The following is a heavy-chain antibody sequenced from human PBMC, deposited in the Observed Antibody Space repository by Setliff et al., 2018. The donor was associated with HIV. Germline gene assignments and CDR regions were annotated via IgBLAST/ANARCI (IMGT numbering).Heavy chain of an antibody. D-gene: IGHD5-18*01. V-gene: IGHV5-51*01. CDR3: ARLLMPRGFSYGSYYYYGMDV. J-gene: IGHJ6*01. CDR1: GYSFTTYW. CDR2: IYPGDSDT. Sequence: GESLKISCKGSGYSFTTYWIGWVRQMPGKGLEWVGMIYPGDSDTRYSPSFQGQVTISADKSISTAYLQWSSLKASDTAMYYCARLLMPRGFSYGSYYYYGMDVWG.